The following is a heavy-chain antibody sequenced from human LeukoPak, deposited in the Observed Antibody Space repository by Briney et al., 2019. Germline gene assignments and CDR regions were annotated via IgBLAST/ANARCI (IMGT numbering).Heavy chain of an antibody. CDR3: ARSSMGYFDY. J-gene: IGHJ4*02. CDR2: INPSGGST. Sequence: ASVKVSCKASGYTFTDYYMHWVRQAPGQGLEWMGIINPSGGSTSYAQKFQGRVTMTRDMSTSTVYMELSSLRSEDTAVYYCARSSMGYFDYWGQGTLVTVSS. V-gene: IGHV1-46*01. CDR1: GYTFTDYY.